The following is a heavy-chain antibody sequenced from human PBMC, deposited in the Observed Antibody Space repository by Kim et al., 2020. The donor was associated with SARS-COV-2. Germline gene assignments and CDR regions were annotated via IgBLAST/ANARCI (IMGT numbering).Heavy chain of an antibody. J-gene: IGHJ6*02. D-gene: IGHD3-22*01. V-gene: IGHV3-7*01. Sequence: GWSLRLSCAASGFTLSNYWMSWVRQTPGKGLEWVANIKKDGSEEFYVDSVKGRFTISRDNAKNSLFLQMNSLRAEDTAVYYCVRQDYYDSTGYYYYGLDVWGQGTTVTVSS. CDR1: GFTLSNYW. CDR3: VRQDYYDSTGYYYYGLDV. CDR2: IKKDGSEE.